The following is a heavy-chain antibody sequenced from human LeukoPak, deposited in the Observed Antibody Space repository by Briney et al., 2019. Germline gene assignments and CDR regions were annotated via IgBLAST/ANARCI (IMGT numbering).Heavy chain of an antibody. V-gene: IGHV4-39*07. CDR3: AGQSVVVPAAIMSR. CDR1: GGSISSSSYY. D-gene: IGHD2-2*02. CDR2: IYYSGST. Sequence: SETLSLTCTVSGGSISSSSYYWGWIRQPPGKGLEWIGSIYYSGSTNYNPSLKSRVTISVDTSKNQFSLKLSSVTAADTAVYYCAGQSVVVPAAIMSRWGQGTLVTVSS. J-gene: IGHJ4*02.